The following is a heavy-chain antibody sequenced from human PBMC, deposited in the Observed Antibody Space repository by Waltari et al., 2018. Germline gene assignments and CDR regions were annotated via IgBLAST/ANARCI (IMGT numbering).Heavy chain of an antibody. CDR3: AKRPFGVVSDDAFDI. CDR2: ISGGGGGT. V-gene: IGHV3-23*01. CDR1: GFTFSSYA. J-gene: IGHJ3*02. Sequence: EVQLLESGGGLVQPGGSLRLCCAASGFTFSSYALSWVRQAPGKGLEWVSTISGGGGGTYYADSVKGRFTIFRDNPKNTLYLQLNSLRAGDTAVYYCAKRPFGVVSDDAFDIWGQGTMVTVSS. D-gene: IGHD3-3*01.